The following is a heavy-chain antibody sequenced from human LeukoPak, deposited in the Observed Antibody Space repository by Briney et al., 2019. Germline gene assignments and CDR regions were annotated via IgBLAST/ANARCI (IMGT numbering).Heavy chain of an antibody. CDR3: ARGPYCTNGICYIRGFRLDP. V-gene: IGHV4-4*02. Sequence: SGTLSLTCAVSGGSISSSNWWSWVRQPPGKGLEWIGEIYHSGSTNYNPSLKSRVTISVDKSKNQFSLKLSSVTAADTAVYYCARGPYCTNGICYIRGFRLDPWGQGTLVTVSS. D-gene: IGHD2-8*01. CDR2: IYHSGST. J-gene: IGHJ5*02. CDR1: GGSISSSNW.